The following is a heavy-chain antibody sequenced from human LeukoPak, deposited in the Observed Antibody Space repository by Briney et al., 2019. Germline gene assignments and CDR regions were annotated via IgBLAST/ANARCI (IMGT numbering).Heavy chain of an antibody. CDR3: ARAGNYGSGSYIWFDY. J-gene: IGHJ4*02. CDR1: GYTFTSYD. Sequence: GASVKVSCKTSGYTFTSYDINWVRQATGQGLERMGWMNPNSGNTGYAQKFQGRVTMTRNTSISTAYMELSSLRSEDTAVYYCARAGNYGSGSYIWFDYWRQGTLVPVSS. CDR2: MNPNSGNT. D-gene: IGHD3-10*01. V-gene: IGHV1-8*01.